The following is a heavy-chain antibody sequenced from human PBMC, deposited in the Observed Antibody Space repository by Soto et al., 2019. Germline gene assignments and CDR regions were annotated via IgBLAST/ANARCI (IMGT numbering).Heavy chain of an antibody. CDR3: VRDTSPYSSGWHNRHSDY. CDR2: ISYDGSNK. V-gene: IGHV3-30-3*01. Sequence: QVQLVESGGGVVQPGRSLRLSCAASGFTFSSYAMHWVRQAPGKGLEWVAVISYDGSNKYYADSVKGRFTISRDNSKTLYLQMNRLRAEDTAVYYCVRDTSPYSSGWHNRHSDYWGQGTLVTVSS. D-gene: IGHD6-19*01. J-gene: IGHJ4*02. CDR1: GFTFSSYA.